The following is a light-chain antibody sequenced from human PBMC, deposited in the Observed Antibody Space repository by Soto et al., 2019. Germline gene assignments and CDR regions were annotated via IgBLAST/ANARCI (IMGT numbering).Light chain of an antibody. J-gene: IGKJ1*01. Sequence: EIVLTQSPGTLSLSPGERATLSCRASQSVSSSYLAWYQQKPGQAPRLLIYGASSRATGIPDRFSGSGSGTDFTLTISRLEPEDFAVYYCQQYGSSPWTFGQGSNVAIK. CDR3: QQYGSSPWT. CDR2: GAS. CDR1: QSVSSSY. V-gene: IGKV3-20*01.